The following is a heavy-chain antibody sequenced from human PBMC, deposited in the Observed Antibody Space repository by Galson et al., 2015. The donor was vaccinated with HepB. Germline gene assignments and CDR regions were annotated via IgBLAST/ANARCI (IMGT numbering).Heavy chain of an antibody. CDR3: ARAKVVVAYGMDV. Sequence: SLRLSCAASGFTFSSYSMNWVRQAPGKGLEWVSSISSSSSYIYYADSVKGRFTISRDNAKNSLYLQMNSLRAEDTAVYYCARAKVVVAYGMDVWGQGTTVTVSS. CDR2: ISSSSSYI. J-gene: IGHJ6*02. D-gene: IGHD2-15*01. CDR1: GFTFSSYS. V-gene: IGHV3-21*01.